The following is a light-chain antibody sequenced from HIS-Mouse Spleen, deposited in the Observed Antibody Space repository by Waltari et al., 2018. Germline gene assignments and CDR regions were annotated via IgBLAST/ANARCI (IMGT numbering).Light chain of an antibody. Sequence: QSVLTQPPSASGTPGQRVTFSCSGSSPNLGRNNLYLYQQPPGTAPQPLIYRNNQRPSGVPDRFSGAKSGTSASLAISGLRSEDEADYYCAAWDDSLSGPVFGGGTKLTVL. CDR1: SPNLGRNN. CDR3: AAWDDSLSGPV. J-gene: IGLJ3*02. CDR2: RNN. V-gene: IGLV1-47*01.